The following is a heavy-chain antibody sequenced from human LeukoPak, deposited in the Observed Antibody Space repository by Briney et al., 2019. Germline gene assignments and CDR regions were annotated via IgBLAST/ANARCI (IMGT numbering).Heavy chain of an antibody. J-gene: IGHJ4*02. Sequence: GGSLRLSCAASGFTHDDYGMSWVRQAPGKGVEWVSGINWNGGSTGYADSVKGRFTISRHNAKNSLYLQMNSLRAEDKGLYYCARAGICFGGDCYAYIDYWGQGTLVTVSS. V-gene: IGHV3-20*04. CDR1: GFTHDDYG. CDR3: ARAGICFGGDCYAYIDY. D-gene: IGHD2-21*02. CDR2: INWNGGST.